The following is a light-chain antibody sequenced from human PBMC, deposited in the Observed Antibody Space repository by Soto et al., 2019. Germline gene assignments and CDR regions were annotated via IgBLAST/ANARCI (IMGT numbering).Light chain of an antibody. CDR3: QAWDSSTAKVV. Sequence: SYDLTQPPSVSVSPGQTASITCSGDKLGDKYACWYQQKPGQSPVLVIYQDSKRPSGIPERFSGSNSGNTATLTISGTQAMDEADYYCQAWDSSTAKVVFGGGTKLTVL. CDR1: KLGDKY. CDR2: QDS. V-gene: IGLV3-1*01. J-gene: IGLJ2*01.